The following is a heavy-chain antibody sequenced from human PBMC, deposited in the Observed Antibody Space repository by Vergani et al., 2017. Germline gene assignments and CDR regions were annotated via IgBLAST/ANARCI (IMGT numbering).Heavy chain of an antibody. J-gene: IGHJ3*02. D-gene: IGHD3-22*01. Sequence: QVQLVESGGGLVKPGGSLRLSCAASGFTFSDYYMSWIRQAPGKGLEWVSSIISSGSTIYYADSVKGRFTISRANAKNSLYLQMNSLRAEDTAVYYCARETYYYDSSGYYGSPSPFDAFDIWGQGTMVTVSS. V-gene: IGHV3-11*01. CDR3: ARETYYYDSSGYYGSPSPFDAFDI. CDR1: GFTFSDYY. CDR2: IISSGSTI.